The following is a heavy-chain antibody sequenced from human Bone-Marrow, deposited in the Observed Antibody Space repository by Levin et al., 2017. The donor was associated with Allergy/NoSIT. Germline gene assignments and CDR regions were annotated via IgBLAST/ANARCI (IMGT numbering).Heavy chain of an antibody. Sequence: SETLSLTCTVSGGSISSDDFYWTWIRQSPGKGLEWIGYIHHSGSISYNPSLNSRLTISLDTSKNQISLRATSVSAAETAMYYCARLLFLKNYYGSGSYKNPHYMDVWGKGTTVTVSS. CDR1: GGSISSDDFY. CDR2: IHHSGSI. D-gene: IGHD3-10*01. CDR3: ARLLFLKNYYGSGSYKNPHYMDV. J-gene: IGHJ6*03. V-gene: IGHV4-30-4*01.